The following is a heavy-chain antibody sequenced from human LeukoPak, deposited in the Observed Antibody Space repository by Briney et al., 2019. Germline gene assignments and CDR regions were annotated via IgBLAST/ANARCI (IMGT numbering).Heavy chain of an antibody. V-gene: IGHV3-23*01. D-gene: IGHD3-16*01. CDR2: ISGSGGST. CDR3: AKDGGEYGEFDY. Sequence: GGSLRLSCAASGFTFSSYAMSWVRQAPGKGLEWVSAISGSGGSTYYADSVKGRFTISRDNSKNTLYLQMNGLRAEDTAVYYCAKDGGEYGEFDYWGQGTLVTVSS. J-gene: IGHJ4*02. CDR1: GFTFSSYA.